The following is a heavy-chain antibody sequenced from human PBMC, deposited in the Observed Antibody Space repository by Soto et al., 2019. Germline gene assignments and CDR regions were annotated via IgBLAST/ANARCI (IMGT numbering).Heavy chain of an antibody. D-gene: IGHD3-16*01. J-gene: IGHJ6*02. CDR3: AMVDNYVTPTPQDV. CDR1: GYIFVNYG. V-gene: IGHV1-18*01. Sequence: QVQLVQSGDEMKKPGASVRVSCKASGYIFVNYGIAWVRQAPGQGLEWMGWISPYTGDTHSASKVQGRLTMTTDTSTCTAFLDLGSLTSVDTAVYYCAMVDNYVTPTPQDVWGQGTTVTVSS. CDR2: ISPYTGDT.